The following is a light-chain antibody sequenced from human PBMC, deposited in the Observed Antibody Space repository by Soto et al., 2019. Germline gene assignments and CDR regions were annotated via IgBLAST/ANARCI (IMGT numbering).Light chain of an antibody. CDR2: AAS. CDR3: QQADSFTT. Sequence: DIQMTQSPSSVSASVGDRVTITCRASQGISSWLGWYQQKPGKAPKLLIYAASSLQSGVPSRFSGSGAGTQFTLTISSQQPEDFATYYCQQADSFTTFGPGTKVDIK. CDR1: QGISSW. V-gene: IGKV1-12*01. J-gene: IGKJ3*01.